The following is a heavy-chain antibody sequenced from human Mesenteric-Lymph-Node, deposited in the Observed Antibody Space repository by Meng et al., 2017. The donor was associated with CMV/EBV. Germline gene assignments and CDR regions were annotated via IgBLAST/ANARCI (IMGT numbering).Heavy chain of an antibody. V-gene: IGHV4-61*01. Sequence: SGSSGSYYWSWIRQPPGKGLEWIGHIYYSGSTNYNPSLKSRVTISVDTSKNQFSLKLSSVTAADTAVYYCARELHYYGSGSYHFDYWGQGTLVTVSS. CDR1: SGSSGSYY. CDR3: ARELHYYGSGSYHFDY. D-gene: IGHD3-10*01. J-gene: IGHJ4*02. CDR2: IYYSGST.